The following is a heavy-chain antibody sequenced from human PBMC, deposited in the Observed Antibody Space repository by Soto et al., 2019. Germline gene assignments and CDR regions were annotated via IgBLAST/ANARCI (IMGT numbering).Heavy chain of an antibody. D-gene: IGHD1-26*01. V-gene: IGHV1-69*13. CDR1: GGTFSSYA. Sequence: ASVKVSCKASGGTFSSYAISWLRQAPGQGLEWMGGIIPIFGTANYAQKFQGRVTITADESTSTAYMELSSLRSEDTAVYYCARDVGSLNWFDPWGQGTLVTVSS. J-gene: IGHJ5*02. CDR3: ARDVGSLNWFDP. CDR2: IIPIFGTA.